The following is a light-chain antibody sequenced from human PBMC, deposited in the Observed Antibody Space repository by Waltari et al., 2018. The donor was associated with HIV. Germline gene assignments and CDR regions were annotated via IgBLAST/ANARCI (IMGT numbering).Light chain of an antibody. V-gene: IGKV3-15*01. CDR1: QSVDSD. CDR2: DAS. Sequence: EIVMTQSPATLSVSPGASAPLSCRASQSVDSDFAWYQQKPGQAPRLLIYDASSRAAGVPARFRGSGSGTDFTLAISSLQSGDFAVYYCQQYNNWPYTFGQGTKLEIK. CDR3: QQYNNWPYT. J-gene: IGKJ2*01.